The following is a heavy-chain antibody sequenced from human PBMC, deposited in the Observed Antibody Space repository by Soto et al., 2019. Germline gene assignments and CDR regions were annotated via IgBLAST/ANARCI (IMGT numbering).Heavy chain of an antibody. CDR2: ISYDGSNK. D-gene: IGHD1-26*01. J-gene: IGHJ4*02. V-gene: IGHV3-30-3*01. Sequence: PGGSLRLSCAASGFTFSSYAMHWVRQAPGKGLEWVAVISYDGSNKYYADSVKGRFTISRDNSKNTLYLQMNSLRAEDTAVYYCARDPVGATGRWLGTFDYWGQGTLVTV. CDR1: GFTFSSYA. CDR3: ARDPVGATGRWLGTFDY.